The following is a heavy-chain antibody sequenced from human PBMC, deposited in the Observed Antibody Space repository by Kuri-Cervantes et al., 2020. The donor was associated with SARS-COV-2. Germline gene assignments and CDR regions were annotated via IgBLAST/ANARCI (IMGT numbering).Heavy chain of an antibody. V-gene: IGHV3-30*07. CDR3: AKGPYYDFWSGPFDP. CDR1: GFTFSSYA. Sequence: GGSLRLSCAASGFTFSSYAMHWVRQAPGKGLEWVAVITYDKTNEYYADSVKGRFTISRDNSKNTLYLQMNSLRAEDTAVYYCAKGPYYDFWSGPFDPWGQGTLVTVSS. CDR2: ITYDKTNE. D-gene: IGHD3-3*01. J-gene: IGHJ5*02.